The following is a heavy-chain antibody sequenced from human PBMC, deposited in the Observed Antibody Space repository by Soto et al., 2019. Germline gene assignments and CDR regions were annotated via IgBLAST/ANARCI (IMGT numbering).Heavy chain of an antibody. V-gene: IGHV4-30-2*01. Sequence: SETLSLTCAVSGGSISSGGYSWSWIRQPPGKGLEWIGYIYHSGSTYYNPSLKSRFTISVDRSKNQFSLKLSSVTAADTAVYYCAREVVYCSSTSCYAGGWFDPWGQGTLVTVSS. CDR3: AREVVYCSSTSCYAGGWFDP. CDR2: IYHSGST. J-gene: IGHJ5*02. D-gene: IGHD2-2*01. CDR1: GGSISSGGYS.